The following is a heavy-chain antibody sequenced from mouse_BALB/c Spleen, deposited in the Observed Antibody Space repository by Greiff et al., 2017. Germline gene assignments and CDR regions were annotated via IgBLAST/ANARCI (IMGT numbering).Heavy chain of an antibody. CDR2: ISSGSSTI. Sequence: VQLKESGGGLVQPGGSRKLSCAASGFTFSSFGMHWVRQAPEKGLEWVAYISSGSSTIYYADTVKGRFTISRDNPKNTLFLQMTSLRSEDTAMYYCARSPDGYYSWFAYWGQGTLVTVSA. CDR3: ARSPDGYYSWFAY. J-gene: IGHJ3*01. V-gene: IGHV5-17*02. CDR1: GFTFSSFG. D-gene: IGHD2-3*01.